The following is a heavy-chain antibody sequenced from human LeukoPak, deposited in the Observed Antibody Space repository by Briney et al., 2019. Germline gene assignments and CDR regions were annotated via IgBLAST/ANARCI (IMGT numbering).Heavy chain of an antibody. CDR1: GYTFSCYA. V-gene: IGHV3-30*04. D-gene: IGHD6-19*01. Sequence: GGSLRLSCAASGYTFSCYAIQWVRQAPGKGLGWVAVISYDGSNKNYADSVKGRFTISRDNPRNTLYLQMNSLRAEDTAVYYCAREGSSGWYRGYFQHWGQGTLFTVSS. J-gene: IGHJ1*01. CDR3: AREGSSGWYRGYFQH. CDR2: ISYDGSNK.